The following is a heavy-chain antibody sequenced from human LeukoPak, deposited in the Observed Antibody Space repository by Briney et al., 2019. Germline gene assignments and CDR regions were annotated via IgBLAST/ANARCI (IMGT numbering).Heavy chain of an antibody. CDR3: ARGRYYYGSGSGDYFDY. Sequence: SETLSLTCAVSGGSISSSNWWSWVRQPPGKGLEWIGEIYHSGSTNYNPSLKSRVTISVDKSKNQFSLKLSSVTAADTAVYYCARGRYYYGSGSGDYFDYWGQGTLVTVSS. CDR1: GGSISSSNW. J-gene: IGHJ4*02. V-gene: IGHV4-4*02. CDR2: IYHSGST. D-gene: IGHD3-10*01.